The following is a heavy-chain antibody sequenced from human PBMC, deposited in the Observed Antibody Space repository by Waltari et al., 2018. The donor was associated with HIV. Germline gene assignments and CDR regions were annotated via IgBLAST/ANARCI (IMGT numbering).Heavy chain of an antibody. D-gene: IGHD2-2*01. CDR3: ARVGRLVPAAQDFDY. J-gene: IGHJ4*02. Sequence: QLQLVQSGAEVQQPGASAKVPCTAAGYTFTGYYLHRVRQAPGQGLEWMGRINPNSGGTNYAQKFQGRVTMTRDTSISTAYMELSRLRSDDTAVYYCARVGRLVPAAQDFDYWGQGTLVTVSS. CDR1: GYTFTGYY. V-gene: IGHV1-2*06. CDR2: INPNSGGT.